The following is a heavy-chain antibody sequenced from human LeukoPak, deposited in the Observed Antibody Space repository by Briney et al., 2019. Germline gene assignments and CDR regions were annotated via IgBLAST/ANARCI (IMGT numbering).Heavy chain of an antibody. CDR2: IYYSGRT. CDR3: ARDQGSGSSPFDY. CDR1: GGSISSSSYY. J-gene: IGHJ4*02. D-gene: IGHD3-10*01. Sequence: PSETLSLTCSVSGGSISSSSYYWGWIRQPPGKGLEWIGSIYYSGRTYYNPSLKSRATISVDTSKNQFSLKLSSVTAADTAVYYCARDQGSGSSPFDYWGQGTLVTVSS. V-gene: IGHV4-39*07.